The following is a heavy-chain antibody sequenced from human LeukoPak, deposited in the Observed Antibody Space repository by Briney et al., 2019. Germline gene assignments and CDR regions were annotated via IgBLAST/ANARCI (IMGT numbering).Heavy chain of an antibody. CDR1: GGSISSGSYY. J-gene: IGHJ5*02. CDR2: IYPSGST. CDR3: ASDNSLRIAVAATGGGYFDP. V-gene: IGHV4-61*02. D-gene: IGHD6-19*01. Sequence: SQTLSLTCTVSGGSISSGSYYWSWIRQPAGKRLEWIGRIYPSGSTNYNPSLKTRVTISVDTSKNQFSLKLSSVTAADTAVYYCASDNSLRIAVAATGGGYFDPWGQGTLVTVSS.